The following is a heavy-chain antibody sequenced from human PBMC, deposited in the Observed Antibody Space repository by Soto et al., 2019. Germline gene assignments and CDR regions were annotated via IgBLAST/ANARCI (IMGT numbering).Heavy chain of an antibody. V-gene: IGHV1-46*03. CDR2: ISPSSGGT. CDR3: PRSIITTAGTDAFDL. J-gene: IGHJ3*01. CDR1: GYTFTSYY. D-gene: IGHD6-13*01. Sequence: QVQLVQSGAEVKKPGASVRVSCKASGYTFTSYYIHWVRQAPGHGPEWLGMISPSSGGTDYAQKFKGRGTMTRDTSTSTVYMELSNLRSENTAVYYCPRSIITTAGTDAFDLWGQGTLVTVSS.